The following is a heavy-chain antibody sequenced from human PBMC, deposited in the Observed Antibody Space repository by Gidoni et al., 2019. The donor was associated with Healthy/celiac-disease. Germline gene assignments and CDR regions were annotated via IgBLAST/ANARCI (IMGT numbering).Heavy chain of an antibody. CDR2: IYPGDSDT. D-gene: IGHD3-9*01. Sequence: EVQLVQSGAEVKKPGESLKISCKVSGYSFTSYWIGWVRQMPGQGLEWLGIIYPGDSDTRYSPSFQGQVTISADKSISTAYLQWSSLNASDTAMYYCSRHPAPGWIYDILTGYYFDYWGQGTLVTVSS. V-gene: IGHV5-51*01. CDR1: GYSFTSYW. CDR3: SRHPAPGWIYDILTGYYFDY. J-gene: IGHJ4*02.